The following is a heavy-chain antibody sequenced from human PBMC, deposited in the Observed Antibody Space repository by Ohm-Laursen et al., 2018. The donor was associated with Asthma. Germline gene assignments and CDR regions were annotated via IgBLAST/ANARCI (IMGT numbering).Heavy chain of an antibody. Sequence: ASVKVSCKASGGTLNNFAINWVRQAPGQGLEWMGGIIPMFHTATYAQKFQGRVTISADESTTTTYMELSSLRSEDTAVYYCARWHMVIMPHLHDWGQGILVTVSS. CDR2: IIPMFHTA. CDR1: GGTLNNFA. J-gene: IGHJ1*01. V-gene: IGHV1-69*13. D-gene: IGHD2-21*01. CDR3: ARWHMVIMPHLHD.